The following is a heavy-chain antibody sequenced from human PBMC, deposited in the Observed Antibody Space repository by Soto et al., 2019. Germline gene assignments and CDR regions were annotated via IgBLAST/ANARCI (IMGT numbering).Heavy chain of an antibody. D-gene: IGHD2-15*01. CDR3: GKVRRGIVLFVCSY. J-gene: IGHJ4*02. Sequence: EVQLLESGGGLVQPGGSVRLSCAASGFPFSSYAMSWVRQAPGKGLEWVSAIRGNGAETSYAASVRGRFTISRDNSRYTLYLQMNSLRADDTAVYYCGKVRRGIVLFVCSYWSQGMLVNVSS. CDR2: IRGNGAET. CDR1: GFPFSSYA. V-gene: IGHV3-23*01.